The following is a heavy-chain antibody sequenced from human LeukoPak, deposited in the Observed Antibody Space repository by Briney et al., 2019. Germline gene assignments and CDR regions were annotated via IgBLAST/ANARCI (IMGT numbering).Heavy chain of an antibody. CDR1: GFTFSNYA. D-gene: IGHD6-19*01. Sequence: GGSLRLSCAASGFTFSNYAMSWVRQATGKGLEWISAISDSGGRPFYADSVKGRFTISRDNSKNTLYLQMNSLRAEDTAVYYCAKDSSGSFDYWGQGTLVTVSS. V-gene: IGHV3-23*01. CDR2: ISDSGGRP. J-gene: IGHJ4*02. CDR3: AKDSSGSFDY.